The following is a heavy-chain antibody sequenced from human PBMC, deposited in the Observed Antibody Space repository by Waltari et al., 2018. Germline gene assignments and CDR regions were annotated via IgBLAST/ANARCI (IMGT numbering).Heavy chain of an antibody. CDR2: IYYSGST. CDR3: ARGRRWLQLYWYFDL. V-gene: IGHV4-59*11. Sequence: QVQLQESGPGLVKPSETLSLTCTVSGGSISSHYWSWIRQPPGKGLEWIGYIYYSGSTNYNPSLKSRVTISVDTSKNQFSLKLSSVTAADTAVYYCARGRRWLQLYWYFDLWGRGTLVTVSS. J-gene: IGHJ2*01. D-gene: IGHD1-1*01. CDR1: GGSISSHY.